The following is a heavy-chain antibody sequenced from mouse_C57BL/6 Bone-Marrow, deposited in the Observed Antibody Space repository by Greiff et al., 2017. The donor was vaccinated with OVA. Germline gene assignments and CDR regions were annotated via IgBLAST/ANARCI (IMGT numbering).Heavy chain of an antibody. CDR1: GFSLTSYG. CDR3: ASNYWGAMDY. D-gene: IGHD4-1*01. V-gene: IGHV2-2*01. J-gene: IGHJ4*01. Sequence: VKVVESGPGLVQPSQSLSITCTVSGFSLTSYGVHWVRQSPGKGLEWLGVIWSGGSTDYNAAFISRLSISKDNSKSQVFFKMNSLQADDTAIYYCASNYWGAMDYWGQGTSVTVSS. CDR2: IWSGGST.